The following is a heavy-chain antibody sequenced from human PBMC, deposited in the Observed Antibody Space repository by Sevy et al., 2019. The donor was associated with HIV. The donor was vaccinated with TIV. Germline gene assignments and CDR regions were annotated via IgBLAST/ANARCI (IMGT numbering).Heavy chain of an antibody. CDR3: ARVLRDSSGYQYFQH. CDR1: GFTVSSNY. CDR2: IYSGGST. V-gene: IGHV3-53*01. J-gene: IGHJ1*01. Sequence: GGSLRLSCAASGFTVSSNYMSWVRQAPGKGLEWVSVIYSGGSTYYADSVKGRFTISRDNSKNTLYLQMNSVRAEDTAVYYCARVLRDSSGYQYFQHWGQGTLVTVSS. D-gene: IGHD3-22*01.